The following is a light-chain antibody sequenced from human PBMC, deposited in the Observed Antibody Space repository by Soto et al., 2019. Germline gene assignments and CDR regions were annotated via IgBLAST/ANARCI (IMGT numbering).Light chain of an antibody. CDR3: CSYGGSYTPYV. V-gene: IGLV2-11*01. CDR1: SSDVGLYNY. J-gene: IGLJ1*01. CDR2: DVS. Sequence: QSALTQPRSVSGSPGQSVTISCTGTSSDVGLYNYVSWYQQHPGKAPKLIIYDVSKRPSGVPDRFSGSKSGNTASLTISGLQADDEGEYFCCSYGGSYTPYVFGTGTKVTVL.